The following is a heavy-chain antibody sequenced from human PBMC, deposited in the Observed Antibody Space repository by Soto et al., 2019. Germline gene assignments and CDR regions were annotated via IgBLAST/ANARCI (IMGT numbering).Heavy chain of an antibody. CDR2: TYYSGST. D-gene: IGHD6-19*01. CDR1: GGSISSGGYY. Sequence: QVQLQESGPGLVKPSQTLSLTCTVSGGSISSGGYYWSWIRQHPGKGLEWIGYTYYSGSTYYNPSLKCTITTARDTSKLPFALKPRSVTAADTPVYYCARGSAVAATLVDYWGRGTLVTVSS. CDR3: ARGSAVAATLVDY. V-gene: IGHV4-31*01. J-gene: IGHJ4*02.